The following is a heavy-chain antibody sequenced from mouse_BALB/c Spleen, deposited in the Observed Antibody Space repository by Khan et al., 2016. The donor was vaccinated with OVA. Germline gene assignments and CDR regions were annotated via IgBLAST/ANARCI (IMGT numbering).Heavy chain of an antibody. J-gene: IGHJ3*01. CDR1: GFSLTSYG. D-gene: IGHD1-1*01. Sequence: QVQLKESGPGLVAPSQSLSIICTVSGFSLTSYGVHWVRQPPGKGLEWLGLIWAGGSTNYNSALMSILSISKDNSKSQVFLKMNSLQIDDTAMYYCVRPYYGSAWFAYWGQGTLSLSLQ. CDR2: IWAGGST. CDR3: VRPYYGSAWFAY. V-gene: IGHV2-9*02.